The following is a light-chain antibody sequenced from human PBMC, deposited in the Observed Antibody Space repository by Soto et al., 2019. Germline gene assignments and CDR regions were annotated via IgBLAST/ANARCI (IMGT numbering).Light chain of an antibody. CDR1: QSVRSN. V-gene: IGKV3-15*01. CDR2: GAS. J-gene: IGKJ1*01. CDR3: QQYQNLWT. Sequence: EIVMTQSPATLSVSPGERVTLSCRASQSVRSNLAWYQQKPGQAPRLLIYGASTRATGLPARFSGSGSGTDFTLTISSLQSEDSAVYYCQQYQNLWTFGQGTKVDIK.